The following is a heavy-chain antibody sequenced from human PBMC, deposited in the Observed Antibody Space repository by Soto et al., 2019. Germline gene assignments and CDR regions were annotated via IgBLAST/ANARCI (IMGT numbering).Heavy chain of an antibody. V-gene: IGHV2-5*02. J-gene: IGHJ5*02. CDR1: GFSLSTSGVG. D-gene: IGHD3-10*01. CDR2: IYWDDDE. CDR3: ARTRDPRRDLWFGELSGP. Sequence: QITLKESGPPLVKPTQTLTLTCTFSGFSLSTSGVGVGWIRQPPGKALEWLALIYWDDDERYSPSLESRLTITKDTSKNQVVLTMTNMDPVDTATYYCARTRDPRRDLWFGELSGPCGQGTLVTVSS.